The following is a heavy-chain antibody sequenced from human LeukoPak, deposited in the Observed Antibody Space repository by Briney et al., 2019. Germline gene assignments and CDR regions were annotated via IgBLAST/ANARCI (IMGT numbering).Heavy chain of an antibody. D-gene: IGHD4-17*01. CDR3: TTTTTVLTGY. V-gene: IGHV3-15*01. Sequence: GGSLRLSCAASGFTFSHVYMDWVRQAPGRGLEWVGRSRSHGGATDHAAPVKGRFTISRDDSKNTLYLQMNSLKSDDTAVYYCTTTTTVLTGYWGQGTLVSVSS. CDR2: SRSHGGAT. J-gene: IGHJ4*02. CDR1: GFTFSHVY.